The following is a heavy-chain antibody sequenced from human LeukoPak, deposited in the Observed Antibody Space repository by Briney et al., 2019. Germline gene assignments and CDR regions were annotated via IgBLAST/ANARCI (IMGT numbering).Heavy chain of an antibody. Sequence: ASVKASCKASGGTFSSYAISWVRQAPGQGLEWMGRIIPIFGIANYAQKFQGRVTITADKSTSTAYMELSSLRSEDTAVYYCARDLSGDGYPGYWGQGTLVTVSS. V-gene: IGHV1-69*04. CDR3: ARDLSGDGYPGY. CDR1: GGTFSSYA. J-gene: IGHJ4*02. CDR2: IIPIFGIA. D-gene: IGHD5-24*01.